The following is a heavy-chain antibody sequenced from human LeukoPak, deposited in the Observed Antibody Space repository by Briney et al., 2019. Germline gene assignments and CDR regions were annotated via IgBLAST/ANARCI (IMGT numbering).Heavy chain of an antibody. Sequence: GGSLRLSCAASGFTFSSYFMSWVRQAPGKGLEWVSSISGSGAYTFYADSVKGRFTISRDNSKNTLYLQMNSLRAEDTAVYYCSVPLVVVGGSRQGMDVWGQGTTVTVSS. V-gene: IGHV3-23*01. CDR2: ISGSGAYT. CDR1: GFTFSSYF. D-gene: IGHD2-15*01. J-gene: IGHJ6*02. CDR3: SVPLVVVGGSRQGMDV.